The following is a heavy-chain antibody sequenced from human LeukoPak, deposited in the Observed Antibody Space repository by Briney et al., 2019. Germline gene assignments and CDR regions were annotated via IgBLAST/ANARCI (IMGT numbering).Heavy chain of an antibody. J-gene: IGHJ4*02. CDR2: ISYDGSNK. CDR1: GFTFSSYD. D-gene: IGHD2/OR15-2a*01. Sequence: GGSLRLSCAASGFTFSSYDMHWVRQAPSKELEWVADISYDGSNKYYADFVKGRYTFSRNNAKNSLYLQTNSLRADDTAVYYCARDLDFYATDYWGQGTLVTVSS. V-gene: IGHV3-30*04. CDR3: ARDLDFYATDY.